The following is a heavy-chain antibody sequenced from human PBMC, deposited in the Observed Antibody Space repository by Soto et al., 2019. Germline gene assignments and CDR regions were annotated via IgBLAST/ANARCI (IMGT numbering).Heavy chain of an antibody. D-gene: IGHD4-17*01. CDR1: GGAFGRYS. CDR3: ARGDEMTAVTIFEY. J-gene: IGHJ4*02. Sequence: SVKVSCKASGGAFGRYSVSWLRQSPGQGLEWIGGVIPVFNTSNYSLKFQGRVAIFADLTTSTVFMELRSLRSEDTALYYCARGDEMTAVTIFEYWGQGTLVTVS. CDR2: VIPVFNTS. V-gene: IGHV1-69*13.